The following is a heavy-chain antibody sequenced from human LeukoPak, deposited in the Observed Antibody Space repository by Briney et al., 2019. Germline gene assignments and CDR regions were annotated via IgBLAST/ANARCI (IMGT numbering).Heavy chain of an antibody. D-gene: IGHD3-22*01. J-gene: IGHJ5*02. CDR3: ARDDYYYDSSGYPLGFDP. CDR1: GGSISSYY. V-gene: IGHV4-4*07. CDR2: IYTSGST. Sequence: SETLSLTCTVSGGSISSYYWSWIRQPAGKGLEWIGRIYTSGSTNYNPSLKSRVTMSVDTSKNQFSLKLSSVTAADTAVYYCARDDYYYDSSGYPLGFDPWGQGTLVTVSS.